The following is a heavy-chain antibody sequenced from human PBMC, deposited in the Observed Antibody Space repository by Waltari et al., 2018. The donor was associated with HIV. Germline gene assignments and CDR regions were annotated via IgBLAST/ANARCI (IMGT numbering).Heavy chain of an antibody. J-gene: IGHJ4*02. Sequence: EVQLVESGGGLVQPGGSLRLSCAASGFTFSSYDMHWVRQATGKGLEWVSAIGTAGDTYYPGSVKGRFTISRENAKNSLYLQMNSLRAGDTAVYYCARGAPTRSMDPPDYWGQGTLVTVSS. CDR1: GFTFSSYD. CDR3: ARGAPTRSMDPPDY. V-gene: IGHV3-13*01. CDR2: IGTAGDT.